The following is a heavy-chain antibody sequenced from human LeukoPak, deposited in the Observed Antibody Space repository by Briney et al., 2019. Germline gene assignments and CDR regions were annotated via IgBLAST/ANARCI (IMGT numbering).Heavy chain of an antibody. CDR2: INHSGST. CDR3: AREGRDGSRYYFDY. CDR1: GGSFSDYY. D-gene: IGHD5-24*01. J-gene: IGHJ4*02. V-gene: IGHV4-34*01. Sequence: NSSETLSLTCAVHGGSFSDYYWNWIRQPPGKGLEWIGEINHSGSTDYNPSLKSRVSISVDTSKNQFSLKLNSVTAADTAVYYCAREGRDGSRYYFDYWSQGTLVTVSS.